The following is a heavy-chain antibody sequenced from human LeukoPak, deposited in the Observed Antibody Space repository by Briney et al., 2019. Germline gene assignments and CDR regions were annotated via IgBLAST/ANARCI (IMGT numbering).Heavy chain of an antibody. J-gene: IGHJ3*02. CDR2: IYSGGTT. CDR3: ARDTLRFLEWYPVAFDI. Sequence: GGSLRLSCAASAFTVSSNYMSWVRQAPGKGLEWVSVIYSGGTTNYADSVKGRFTISRDNAKNSLYLQMNSLRAEDTAVYYCARDTLRFLEWYPVAFDIWGQGTMVTVSS. CDR1: AFTVSSNY. V-gene: IGHV3-66*01. D-gene: IGHD3-3*01.